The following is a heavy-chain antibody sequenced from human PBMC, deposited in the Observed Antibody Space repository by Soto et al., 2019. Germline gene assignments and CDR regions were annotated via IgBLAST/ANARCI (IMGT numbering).Heavy chain of an antibody. V-gene: IGHV4-30-2*01. J-gene: IGHJ4*02. CDR3: ARSLAPDYYDSSGYYGLYYFDY. Sequence: SETLSLTCAVSGGSISSGGYSWSWIRQPPGKGLEWIGYIYHSGSTYYNPSLKSRVTISVDRSKNQFSLKLSSVTAADTAVYYCARSLAPDYYDSSGYYGLYYFDYWGQGTLVTVSS. CDR2: IYHSGST. CDR1: GGSISSGGYS. D-gene: IGHD3-22*01.